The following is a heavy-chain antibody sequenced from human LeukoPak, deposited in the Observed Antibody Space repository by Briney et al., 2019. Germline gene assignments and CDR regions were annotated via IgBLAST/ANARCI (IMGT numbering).Heavy chain of an antibody. J-gene: IGHJ4*02. CDR3: AMGYSSGWYPRSQVGPNDY. V-gene: IGHV1-24*01. CDR1: GYTLTELS. D-gene: IGHD6-19*01. CDR2: FDPEDGET. Sequence: ASVKVSCKVSGYTLTELSMHWVRQAPGKGLEWMGGFDPEDGETIYAQKFQGRVTMTEDTSTDTAYMELSSLRSEDTAVYYCAMGYSSGWYPRSQVGPNDYWGQGTLVTVSS.